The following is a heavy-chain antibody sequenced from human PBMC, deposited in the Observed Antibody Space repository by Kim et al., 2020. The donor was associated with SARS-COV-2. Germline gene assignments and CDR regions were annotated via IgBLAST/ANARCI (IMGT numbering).Heavy chain of an antibody. CDR3: ARVSAVAEEENFDY. Sequence: AQGFTGRFVFSLDTSVSTAYLQISSLKAEDTAVYYCARVSAVAEEENFDYWGQGTLVTVSS. J-gene: IGHJ4*02. V-gene: IGHV7-4-1*02. D-gene: IGHD6-19*01.